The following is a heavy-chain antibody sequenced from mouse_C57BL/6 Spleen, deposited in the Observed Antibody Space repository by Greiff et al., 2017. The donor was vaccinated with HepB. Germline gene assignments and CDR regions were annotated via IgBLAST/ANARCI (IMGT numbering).Heavy chain of an antibody. D-gene: IGHD2-2*01. CDR3: ARGGYYGYDGFFAY. V-gene: IGHV1-80*01. CDR2: IYPGDGDT. CDR1: GYAFSSYW. Sequence: VQLQQSGAELVKPGASVKISCKASGYAFSSYWMNWVKQRPGKGLEWIGQIYPGDGDTNYNGKFKGKATLTADKSSSTAYMQLSRLTSEDSAVYFCARGGYYGYDGFFAYWGQGTLVTVSA. J-gene: IGHJ3*01.